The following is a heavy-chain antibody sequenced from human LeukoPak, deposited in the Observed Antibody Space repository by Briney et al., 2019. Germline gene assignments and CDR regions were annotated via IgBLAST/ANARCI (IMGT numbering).Heavy chain of an antibody. CDR2: IYSGGNT. CDR3: ARGYSSGWYSD. CDR1: GFTVSSNS. J-gene: IGHJ4*02. Sequence: GGSLRLSCTVSGFTVSSNSMSWVRQAPGKGLEWVSFIYSGGNTHYADSVKGRFTISRDNAKNSLYLQMNSLRAEDTAVYYCARGYSSGWYSDWGQGTLVTVSS. D-gene: IGHD6-19*01. V-gene: IGHV3-53*01.